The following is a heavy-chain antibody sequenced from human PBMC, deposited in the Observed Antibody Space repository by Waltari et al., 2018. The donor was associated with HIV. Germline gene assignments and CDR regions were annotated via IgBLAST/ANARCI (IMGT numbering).Heavy chain of an antibody. D-gene: IGHD3-10*01. CDR1: GYSISSGYY. Sequence: QVQLQESGPGLVKPSETLSLTCTVSGYSISSGYYWGWIRQPPGKGLEWIGSIYHSGSTYYNPSLKSRVTISVDTSKNQFSLKLSSVTAADTAVYYCARFVGVLLWFGELLYYDAFDIWGQGTMVTVSS. CDR2: IYHSGST. CDR3: ARFVGVLLWFGELLYYDAFDI. J-gene: IGHJ3*02. V-gene: IGHV4-38-2*02.